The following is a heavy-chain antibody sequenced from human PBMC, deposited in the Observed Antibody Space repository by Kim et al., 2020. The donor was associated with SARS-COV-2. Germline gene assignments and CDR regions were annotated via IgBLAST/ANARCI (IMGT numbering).Heavy chain of an antibody. D-gene: IGHD1-26*01. CDR3: ARGGGAK. V-gene: IGHV4-34*01. J-gene: IGHJ4*02. CDR1: GGPLSGYY. Sequence: SETLSLTCAVYGGPLSGYYWTWIRQSLGKGLEWLAEINYNTGTTTYNPSLKSRATISVNTSKNQFSLNVTSVTAADTAVYFCARGGGAKWGQGTLVTVSS. CDR2: INYNTGTT.